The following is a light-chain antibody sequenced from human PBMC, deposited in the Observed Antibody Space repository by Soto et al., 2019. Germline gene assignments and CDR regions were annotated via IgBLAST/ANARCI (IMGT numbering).Light chain of an antibody. CDR1: QSINNRY. J-gene: IGKJ3*01. CDR2: GAS. V-gene: IGKV3-20*01. Sequence: EIVLTQSPGTLFLSPGERATLSCRASQSINNRYLAWYQQKPGQAPRLLIYGASSRATGIPDRFIGSGSGTDFTLTISRLEPEDFAVYYCQQFGSSPGFTFGPGTKVDIK. CDR3: QQFGSSPGFT.